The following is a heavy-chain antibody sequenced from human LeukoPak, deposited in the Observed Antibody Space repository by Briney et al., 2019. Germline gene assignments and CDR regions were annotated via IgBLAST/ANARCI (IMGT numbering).Heavy chain of an antibody. J-gene: IGHJ4*02. D-gene: IGHD1-20*01. CDR1: GFTFSDYS. Sequence: GGSLRLSCAASGFTFSDYSMNWVRRAPGRGLEWISYIGLDSGFVSYADSVKGRFTISSDTARNSVYLQMNSLRAEDTAVYYCARDHNWAFDSWGQGTLVTVSS. CDR2: IGLDSGFV. CDR3: ARDHNWAFDS. V-gene: IGHV3-21*05.